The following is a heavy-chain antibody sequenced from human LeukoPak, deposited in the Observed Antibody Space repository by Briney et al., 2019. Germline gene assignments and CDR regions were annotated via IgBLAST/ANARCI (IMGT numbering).Heavy chain of an antibody. J-gene: IGHJ4*02. D-gene: IGHD2-2*01. CDR3: ARDRSCSSTSCYAESDY. CDR2: INPNSGGT. Sequence: ASVNVSCKASGYTFTGYYMHWVRQAPGQGLEWMGWINPNSGGTNYAQKFQGRVTMTRDTSISTAYMELSRLRSDDTAVYYCARDRSCSSTSCYAESDYWGQGTLVTVSS. CDR1: GYTFTGYY. V-gene: IGHV1-2*02.